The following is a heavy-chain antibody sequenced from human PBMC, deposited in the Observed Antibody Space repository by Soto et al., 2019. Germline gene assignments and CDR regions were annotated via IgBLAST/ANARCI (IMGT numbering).Heavy chain of an antibody. CDR3: ARHDRIYGSGSYLYY. CDR2: IYYSGST. V-gene: IGHV4-39*01. CDR1: GGSISSSSYY. Sequence: QLQLQESGPGLVKPSETLSLTCTVSGGSISSSSYYWGWIRQPPGKGLEWIGSIYYSGSTYYNPSLKSRVTISVDTSKNQFSLKLSSVTAADTAVYYCARHDRIYGSGSYLYYWGQGTLVTVSS. D-gene: IGHD3-10*01. J-gene: IGHJ4*02.